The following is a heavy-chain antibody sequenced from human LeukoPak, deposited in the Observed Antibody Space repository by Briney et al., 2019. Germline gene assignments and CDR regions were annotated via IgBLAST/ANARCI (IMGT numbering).Heavy chain of an antibody. J-gene: IGHJ5*02. CDR3: ARRRYCSGGNCFSPFDT. V-gene: IGHV3-72*01. CDR2: IRNKANGDTT. CDR1: GFTFSSYA. D-gene: IGHD2-15*01. Sequence: GGSLRLSCAASGFTFSSYAMSWVRQAPGKGLEWVGRIRNKANGDTTEYAASVQGRFTISREDPKNALFLQMNSLKTEDTAVYYCARRRYCSGGNCFSPFDTWGQGTLVTVSS.